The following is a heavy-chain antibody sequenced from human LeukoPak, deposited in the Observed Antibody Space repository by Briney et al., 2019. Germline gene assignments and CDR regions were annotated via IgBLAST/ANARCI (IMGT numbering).Heavy chain of an antibody. V-gene: IGHV4-4*07. D-gene: IGHD2-15*01. CDR1: GGSINSYY. CDR3: ARVEDGCSGFDP. CDR2: ICTGGNT. Sequence: SETLSLTCAVSGGSINSYYWSYIRQPAGKGLDWVGRICTGGNTNYNPSLKCRVTMSVDTTKKQFSLKLSSMTAAHTAVQYSARVEDGCSGFDPWGQGTLVTVSS. J-gene: IGHJ5*02.